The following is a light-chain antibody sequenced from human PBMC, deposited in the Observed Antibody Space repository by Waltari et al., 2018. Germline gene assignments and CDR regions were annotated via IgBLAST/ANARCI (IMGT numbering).Light chain of an antibody. CDR3: QKYGTLPAT. J-gene: IGKJ1*01. Sequence: EIVLTQSPGTLSLSPGERATLSCRASQSVSRTLAWYQQKPGQAPRILIYDASSRATVIPDRFSGSGSGTDFSLTISRLEPEDFAVYYCQKYGTLPATFGQGTKVEIK. CDR2: DAS. CDR1: QSVSRT. V-gene: IGKV3-20*01.